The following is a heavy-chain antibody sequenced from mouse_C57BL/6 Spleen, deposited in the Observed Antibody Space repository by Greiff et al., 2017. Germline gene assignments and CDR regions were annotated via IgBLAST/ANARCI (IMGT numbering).Heavy chain of an antibody. CDR1: GFTFSDYG. D-gene: IGHD1-1*01. CDR2: ISSGSSTI. Sequence: DVKLVESGGGLVKPGGSLKLSCAASGFTFSDYGMHWVRQAPEKGLEWVAYISSGSSTIYSADTVKVRCTISTDNTTNTLFLQMTSLMSEEAAMYYCARGCYSSSGYAMDYWGQGTSVTVSS. J-gene: IGHJ4*01. V-gene: IGHV5-17*01. CDR3: ARGCYSSSGYAMDY.